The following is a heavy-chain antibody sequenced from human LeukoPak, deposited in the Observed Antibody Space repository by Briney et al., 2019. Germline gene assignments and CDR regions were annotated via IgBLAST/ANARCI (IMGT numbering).Heavy chain of an antibody. D-gene: IGHD2-8*02. J-gene: IGHJ4*02. CDR2: INPTGTGT. CDR1: GYTFTNYY. Sequence: ASVKVSCKASGYTFTNYYMHWVRQAPGQGLEWIGLINPTGTGTNYAQKFRGRVTMTRDTSTTTVYMELSSLGSEDTAVYYCAREESGGYFDYWGQGTLVAVSS. V-gene: IGHV1-46*01. CDR3: AREESGGYFDY.